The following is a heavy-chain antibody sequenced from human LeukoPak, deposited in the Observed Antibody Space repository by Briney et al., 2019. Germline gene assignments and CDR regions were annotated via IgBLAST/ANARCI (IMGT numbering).Heavy chain of an antibody. Sequence: PGGSLRLSCAASGFTFSSYSMNWARQAPGKGLEWVSSISSSSSYIYYADSVKGRFTISRDNAKNLLYLQMNSLRAEDTAVYYCARASGTYYVHHAFDIWGQGTMVTVSS. CDR3: ARASGTYYVHHAFDI. V-gene: IGHV3-21*01. D-gene: IGHD1-26*01. J-gene: IGHJ3*02. CDR2: ISSSSSYI. CDR1: GFTFSSYS.